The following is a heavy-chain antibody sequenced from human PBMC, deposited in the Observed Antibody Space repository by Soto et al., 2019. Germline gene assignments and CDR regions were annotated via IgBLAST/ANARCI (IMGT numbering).Heavy chain of an antibody. CDR1: GGTFSSYA. CDR3: ERCDSSGYYFFDY. V-gene: IGHV1-69*06. CDR2: VIPIFGTA. D-gene: IGHD3-22*01. J-gene: IGHJ4*02. Sequence: SVKVSCKASGGTFSSYAISWVRQAPGQGLEWMGGVIPIFGTANYAQKFQGRVTITADKSTSTAYMELSSLRSEDTAVYYCERCDSSGYYFFDYWGQGTLVTVSS.